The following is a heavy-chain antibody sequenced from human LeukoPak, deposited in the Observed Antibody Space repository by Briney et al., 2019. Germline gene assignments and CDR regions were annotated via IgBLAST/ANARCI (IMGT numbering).Heavy chain of an antibody. V-gene: IGHV3-74*01. J-gene: IGHJ4*02. Sequence: PGGSLRLSCAASGFTFSSYWMHWVRQAPGKGLVWVSRINTDGSSTSYADSVKGRFTISRDNAKNALYLQMNSLRAEDTAVHYCASGVPAAIRYYWGQGTLVTVSS. CDR2: INTDGSST. D-gene: IGHD2-2*02. CDR3: ASGVPAAIRYY. CDR1: GFTFSSYW.